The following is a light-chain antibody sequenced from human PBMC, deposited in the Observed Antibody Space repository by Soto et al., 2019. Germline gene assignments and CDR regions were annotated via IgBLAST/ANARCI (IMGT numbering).Light chain of an antibody. CDR1: QDIGNW. J-gene: IGKJ4*01. CDR2: AAS. CDR3: QQYNSYPT. Sequence: DIQMTQSPSSLSASVGDRVTITCQASQDIGNWLAWYQQKPEKAPKSLIYAASRLQSGVPSRFSGSGSGTDFTLTISSLQTEDFATYYCQQYNSYPTFGGGTKVELK. V-gene: IGKV1D-16*01.